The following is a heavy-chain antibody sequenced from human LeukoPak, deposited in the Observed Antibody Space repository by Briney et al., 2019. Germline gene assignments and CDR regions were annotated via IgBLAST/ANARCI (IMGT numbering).Heavy chain of an antibody. CDR1: GGSISSGSYY. CDR3: SRVRKTQLRYCNGGSCYGNVDY. Sequence: SQTLSLTCTVSGGSISSGSYYWGWIRQPPGKGLEWIGSIYYSGSTYYNPSLKSRVTISVDTSKNQFSLKLSSVTAADTAVYYCSRVRKTQLRYCNGGSCYGNVDYWGRGTLVTVSS. J-gene: IGHJ4*02. V-gene: IGHV4-39*07. D-gene: IGHD2-15*01. CDR2: IYYSGST.